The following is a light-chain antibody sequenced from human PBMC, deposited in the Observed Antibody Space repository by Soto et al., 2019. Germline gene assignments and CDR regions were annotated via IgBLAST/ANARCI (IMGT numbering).Light chain of an antibody. Sequence: EIALTQSPATLSLSPGERATLSCRASQSVSSYLAWYQQKPGQAPRLLIYDASNRATGIPARFSGSGSGTDFTITISSQEAEDFAVYYCQQRSNWPTFGQGTKVEIK. CDR1: QSVSSY. V-gene: IGKV3-11*01. CDR3: QQRSNWPT. J-gene: IGKJ1*01. CDR2: DAS.